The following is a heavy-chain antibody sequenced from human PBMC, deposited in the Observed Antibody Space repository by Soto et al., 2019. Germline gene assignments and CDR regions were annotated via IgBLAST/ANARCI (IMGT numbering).Heavy chain of an antibody. Sequence: PSETLSLTCTVSGGSISSYYWSWIRQPPGKGLEWIGYIYYSGSTNYNPSLKSRVTISVDTSKNQFSLKLSSVTAADTAVYYCARLWFGEVNWFDPWGQGTLVTVSS. V-gene: IGHV4-59*08. CDR2: IYYSGST. CDR1: GGSISSYY. D-gene: IGHD3-10*01. J-gene: IGHJ5*02. CDR3: ARLWFGEVNWFDP.